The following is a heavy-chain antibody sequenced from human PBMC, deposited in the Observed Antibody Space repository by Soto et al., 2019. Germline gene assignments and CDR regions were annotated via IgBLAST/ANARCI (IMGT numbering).Heavy chain of an antibody. CDR2: IIPIFGTA. J-gene: IGHJ6*02. Sequence: QVQLVQSGAEVKKPGSSVKVSCKASGGTFSSYAISWVRQAPGQGLEWMGGIIPIFGTANYAQKFQGRVTVTADKSTSTDYMEVSRLRSEATAVYYCAAGTGYSDGFSHDPYYYGMDVWGQGTTVTVSS. V-gene: IGHV1-69*06. CDR3: AAGTGYSDGFSHDPYYYGMDV. D-gene: IGHD5-18*01. CDR1: GGTFSSYA.